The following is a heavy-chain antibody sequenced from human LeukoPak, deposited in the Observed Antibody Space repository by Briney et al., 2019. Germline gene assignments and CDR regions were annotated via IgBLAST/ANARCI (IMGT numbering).Heavy chain of an antibody. CDR3: AKDLWIRRITGTTVDY. D-gene: IGHD1-7*01. CDR2: ISYDGSNK. J-gene: IGHJ4*02. CDR1: GFTFSSYV. Sequence: GGSLRLSCAASGFTFSSYVMHWVRQAPGKGLEWVAVISYDGSNKEYADSVKGRFTISRDNSKNTLYLQMNSLRAEDTAVYYCAKDLWIRRITGTTVDYWGRGTLVTVSS. V-gene: IGHV3-30*18.